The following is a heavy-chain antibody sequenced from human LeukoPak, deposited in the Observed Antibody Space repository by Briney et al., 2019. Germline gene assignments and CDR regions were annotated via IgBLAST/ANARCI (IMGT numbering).Heavy chain of an antibody. Sequence: ASVKVSCKASGYTFTGYYMHWVRQAPGQGLVWMGWINPNSGGTNYAQKFQGWVTMTRDTSISTAYMELSRLRSDDTAVYYCAGDRFGTTDAFDIWGQGTMVTVSS. D-gene: IGHD3-10*01. CDR1: GYTFTGYY. J-gene: IGHJ3*02. CDR3: AGDRFGTTDAFDI. CDR2: INPNSGGT. V-gene: IGHV1-2*04.